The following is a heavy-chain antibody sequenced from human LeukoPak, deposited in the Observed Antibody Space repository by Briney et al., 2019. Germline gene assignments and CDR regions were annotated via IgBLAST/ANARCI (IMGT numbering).Heavy chain of an antibody. CDR3: AKLEDDYVWGSYRYFDY. J-gene: IGHJ4*02. D-gene: IGHD3-16*02. CDR1: GFTFSSYG. V-gene: IGHV3-23*01. Sequence: GGSLRLSCAASGFTFSSYGMHWVRQAPGKGLEWVSAISGSGGSTYYADSVKGRFTISRDNSKNTLYLQMNSLRAEDTAVYYCAKLEDDYVWGSYRYFDYWGQGTLVTVSS. CDR2: ISGSGGST.